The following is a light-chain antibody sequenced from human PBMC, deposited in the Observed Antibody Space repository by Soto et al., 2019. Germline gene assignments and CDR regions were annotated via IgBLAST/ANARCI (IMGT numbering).Light chain of an antibody. CDR1: QSVSSSY. V-gene: IGKV3-20*01. Sequence: EIVLAQSPGTLSLSPGERATLSCRASQSVSSSYLAWYQQKPGQAPRLLIYGASSRATGIPDRFSGSGSGTYFTLTISRLEPEDFAVYYCQQYGSSPPWPFGHGTKVEIK. CDR3: QQYGSSPPWP. CDR2: GAS. J-gene: IGKJ1*01.